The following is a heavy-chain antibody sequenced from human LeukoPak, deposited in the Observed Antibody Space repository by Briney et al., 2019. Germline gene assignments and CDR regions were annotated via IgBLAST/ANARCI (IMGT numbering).Heavy chain of an antibody. CDR2: VNPDERAK. J-gene: IGHJ4*02. CDR3: ARDLAAGIVVVPAAHLGY. V-gene: IGHV3-7*01. D-gene: IGHD2-2*01. Sequence: RGSLRLSCAASGFSFSSFWMSWVRQAPEKGLEWVAHVNPDERAKQYLDSVRGRFTISRDNAKNSLYLQMNSLRAEDTAVYYCARDLAAGIVVVPAAHLGYWGQGTLVTVSS. CDR1: GFSFSSFW.